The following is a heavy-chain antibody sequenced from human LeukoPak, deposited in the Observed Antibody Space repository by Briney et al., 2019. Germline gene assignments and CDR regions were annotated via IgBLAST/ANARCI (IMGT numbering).Heavy chain of an antibody. D-gene: IGHD6-19*01. CDR3: AKDPRWAVAGTRDY. CDR2: ISGSGGST. CDR1: GFTFSSYA. Sequence: PGGSLRLSCAASGFTFSSYAMSWVRQAPGKGLEWVSAISGSGGSTYYADSVKGRFTISRDNSKNTLYLQMNSLRAEDTAVYYCAKDPRWAVAGTRDYWGQGTLVTVSS. V-gene: IGHV3-23*01. J-gene: IGHJ4*02.